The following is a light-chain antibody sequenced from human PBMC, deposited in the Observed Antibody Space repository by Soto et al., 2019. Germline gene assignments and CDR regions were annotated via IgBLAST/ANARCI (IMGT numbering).Light chain of an antibody. V-gene: IGLV2-14*01. CDR3: SSYTSSITPVV. J-gene: IGLJ2*01. CDR2: DVS. CDR1: SSDVGGYNY. Sequence: QSALTQPASVSGSPGQSITISCTGTSSDVGGYNYVSWYQQHPGKAPKLMIYDVSNRPSGVSNRFSGSKSGNTASLTISGLQDEDEADYYCSSYTSSITPVVFGGGTKLTVL.